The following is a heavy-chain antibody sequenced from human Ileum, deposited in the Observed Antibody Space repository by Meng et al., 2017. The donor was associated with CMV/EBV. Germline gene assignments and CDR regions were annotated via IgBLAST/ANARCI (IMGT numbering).Heavy chain of an antibody. CDR2: IYYTGTT. CDR3: AKVKATVGEIVD. CDR1: GGSISDYH. V-gene: IGHV4-59*01. Sequence: SETLSLTCNVSGGSISDYHWTWIRQPPGMGLEWIGYIYYTGTTYYNPSLKSRVTISVDTSKNHFSLKLSPVTAADTAVYYCAKVKATVGEIVDWGQGTLVTVSS. D-gene: IGHD3-16*01. J-gene: IGHJ4*02.